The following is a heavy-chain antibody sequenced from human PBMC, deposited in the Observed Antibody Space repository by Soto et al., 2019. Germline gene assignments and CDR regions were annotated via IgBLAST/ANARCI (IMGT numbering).Heavy chain of an antibody. CDR1: GGSFRVYY. CDR3: ARNQVVVAATRFLGWFDP. J-gene: IGHJ5*02. D-gene: IGHD2-15*01. Sequence: SGTLALTCAVYGGSFRVYYLGGLLKQPGKGLEWIGEISHSGSTYYNPSLKRRVTISVNTSKNQFSLKLSSVTAADTAVYYCARNQVVVAATRFLGWFDPWGQGTLVTVSS. CDR2: ISHSGST. V-gene: IGHV4-34*01.